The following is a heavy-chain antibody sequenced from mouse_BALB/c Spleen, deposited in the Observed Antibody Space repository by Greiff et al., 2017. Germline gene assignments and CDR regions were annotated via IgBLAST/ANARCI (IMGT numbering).Heavy chain of an antibody. CDR3: ARQRGYYGSSYGWFAY. J-gene: IGHJ3*01. Sequence: EVQGVESGGGLVKPGGSLKLSCAASGFAFSSYDMSWVRQTPEKRLAWVAYISSGGGSTYYPDTVKGRFTISRDNAKNTLYLQMSSLKSEDTAMYYCARQRGYYGSSYGWFAYWGQGTLVTVSA. CDR2: ISSGGGST. V-gene: IGHV5-12-1*01. D-gene: IGHD1-1*01. CDR1: GFAFSSYD.